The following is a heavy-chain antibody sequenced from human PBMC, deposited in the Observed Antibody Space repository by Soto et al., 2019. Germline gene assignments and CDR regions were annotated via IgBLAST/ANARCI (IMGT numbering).Heavy chain of an antibody. V-gene: IGHV3-23*01. CDR2: VSDSGGST. J-gene: IGHJ4*02. D-gene: IGHD4-17*01. Sequence: GGSLRLSCAASGFTFSSYAMTWVRQAPGRGLEWVSAVSDSGGSTYYADSVKGRSAISRDNSKNTLYLQMNSLRAEDTAVYYCAKVRGTYGTFDDWGQGTLVTVSS. CDR1: GFTFSSYA. CDR3: AKVRGTYGTFDD.